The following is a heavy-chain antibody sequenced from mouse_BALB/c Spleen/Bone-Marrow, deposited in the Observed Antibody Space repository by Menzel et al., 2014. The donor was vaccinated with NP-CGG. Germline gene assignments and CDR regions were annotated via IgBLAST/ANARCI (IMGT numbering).Heavy chain of an antibody. V-gene: IGHV1S81*02. CDR2: IDPSTGRT. D-gene: IGHD2-2*01. CDR3: ARINGYDY. CDR1: GYTFTSYW. Sequence: VQLQQSGAELVKPGASVKLSCKASGYTFTSYWMHWVKRGPGQGLEWIGEIDPSTGRTDYNKKFKSQATLTVDKSSSTAYMHLSSLTSEDSAVYYCARINGYDYWGQGTTLTASS. J-gene: IGHJ2*01.